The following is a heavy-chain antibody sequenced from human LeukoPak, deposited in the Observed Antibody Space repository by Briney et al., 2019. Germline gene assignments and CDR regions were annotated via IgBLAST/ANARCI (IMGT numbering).Heavy chain of an antibody. Sequence: PGGSLRLSCSASGFTFSSYAMHWVRQAPGKGLEYFSAISSNGGSTYYADSVKGRFTISRDNSKNTLYLQMSSLRAEDTAVYYCVKDRGTAMVLYYFDYWGQGTLVTVSS. J-gene: IGHJ4*02. CDR3: VKDRGTAMVLYYFDY. V-gene: IGHV3-64D*06. CDR1: GFTFSSYA. CDR2: ISSNGGST. D-gene: IGHD5-18*01.